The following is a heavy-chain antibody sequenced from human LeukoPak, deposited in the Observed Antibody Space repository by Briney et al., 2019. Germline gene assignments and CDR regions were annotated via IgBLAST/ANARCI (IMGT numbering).Heavy chain of an antibody. V-gene: IGHV3-30*04. D-gene: IGHD5-24*01. J-gene: IGHJ4*02. CDR3: ASVRHHRLQ. Sequence: PGRSLRLSCAASGFTFSSYAMDWVRQAPGKGLEWVAVISYDGSNKYYADSVKGRFTISRDNSKNTLYLQMNSLRAEDTAVYYCASVRHHRLQWGQGTLVTVSS. CDR1: GFTFSSYA. CDR2: ISYDGSNK.